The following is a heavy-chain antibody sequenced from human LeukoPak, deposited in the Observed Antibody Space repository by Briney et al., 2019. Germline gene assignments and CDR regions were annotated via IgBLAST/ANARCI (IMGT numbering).Heavy chain of an antibody. Sequence: GGSLRLSCAASGFTFSTYAMSWVRQAPGKGLEWVSAISSNGGSTFYADSVKGRFTVSRDSSKDTLYLQMKSLRAEDTAVYFCARKALGYRLAYGDYWSQGTLVTVSS. CDR3: ARKALGYRLAYGDY. CDR1: GFTFSTYA. J-gene: IGHJ4*02. V-gene: IGHV3-23*01. CDR2: ISSNGGST. D-gene: IGHD5-12*01.